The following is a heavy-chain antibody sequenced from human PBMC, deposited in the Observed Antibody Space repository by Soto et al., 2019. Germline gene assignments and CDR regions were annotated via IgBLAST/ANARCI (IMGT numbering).Heavy chain of an antibody. J-gene: IGHJ4*02. CDR3: ERIGHPGH. Sequence: QVQLVQSGAEVKKPGSSVKVSCTASGGSLRNSVISWVRQAPAQRLEWMGGVIPILGTANYAQKFQGRVTMTADEATSTAYMDLSSLSPDDTAVYYCERIGHPGHWGPGTLVIVSS. CDR1: GGSLRNSV. V-gene: IGHV1-69*01. CDR2: VIPILGTA.